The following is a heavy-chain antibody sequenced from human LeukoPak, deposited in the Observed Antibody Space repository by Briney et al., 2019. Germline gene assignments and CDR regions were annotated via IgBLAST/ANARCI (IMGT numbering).Heavy chain of an antibody. CDR1: GLTFSTSS. J-gene: IGHJ4*02. CDR3: ATETNGRHYDY. Sequence: VQPGGSLRLSCTASGLTFSTSSFNWVRQAPGKGLEWVASIGPTGSDRYHADSIKGRFTISRDNANNFLYLQMNSLRAEDTAVYYCATETNGRHYDYWGQGTLLTVPS. D-gene: IGHD1-14*01. V-gene: IGHV3-21*06. CDR2: IGPTGSDR.